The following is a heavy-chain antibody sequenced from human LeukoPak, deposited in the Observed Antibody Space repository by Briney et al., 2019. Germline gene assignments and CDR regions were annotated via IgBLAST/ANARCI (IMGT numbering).Heavy chain of an antibody. CDR2: INPSGGNT. D-gene: IGHD3-22*01. Sequence: GASVKVSCKASGYTFTSSYMHWVRQAPGQGLEWMGNINPSGGNTTYAQKFQGRVTMTRDMSTSTVYMELSSLRSEDTAVYYCARDPGYDTSGYYYGYFDYWGLGTLVTVSS. J-gene: IGHJ4*02. CDR1: GYTFTSSY. CDR3: ARDPGYDTSGYYYGYFDY. V-gene: IGHV1-46*01.